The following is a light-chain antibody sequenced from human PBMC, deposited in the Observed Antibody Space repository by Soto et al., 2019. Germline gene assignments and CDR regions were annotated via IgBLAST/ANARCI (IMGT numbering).Light chain of an antibody. V-gene: IGLV2-14*01. CDR3: SSYTSSSTLDV. CDR2: EVS. Sequence: QSALTQPASVSGSPGQSITISCTGTNSDVGGSNFVSWYQQHPGKAPKLMIYEVSDRPSGVSDRFSGSESGNTASLTISGLQADDEADYYCSSYTSSSTLDVFGAGTKLTVL. CDR1: NSDVGGSNF. J-gene: IGLJ1*01.